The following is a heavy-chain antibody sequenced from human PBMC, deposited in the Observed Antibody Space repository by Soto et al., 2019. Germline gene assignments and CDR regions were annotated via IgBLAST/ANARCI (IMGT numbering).Heavy chain of an antibody. V-gene: IGHV3-9*01. Sequence: GGSLRLSCAASGFIFDDYAMHWVRQAPGKGLEWVSGISWNSDRIGYADSVKGRFTISRDNAKNSLYLQMNSLRAEDTAVYYCERVYCSSTSCYSGMDVWGQGTTVTVSS. CDR1: GFIFDDYA. D-gene: IGHD2-2*02. CDR2: ISWNSDRI. J-gene: IGHJ6*02. CDR3: ERVYCSSTSCYSGMDV.